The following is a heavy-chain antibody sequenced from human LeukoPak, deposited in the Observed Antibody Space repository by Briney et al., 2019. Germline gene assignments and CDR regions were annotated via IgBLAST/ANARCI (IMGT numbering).Heavy chain of an antibody. CDR3: ARDGVQQWLSYYFEY. Sequence: PGGSLRLSCAASGFTFSSYAMHWVRQAPGKGLEWVAVISFEGGNRYYADSVKGRFTSSRDNSKNTLYLQMNSLRPEDTAVYYCARDGVQQWLSYYFEYWGQGTLVTVSS. V-gene: IGHV3-30*04. D-gene: IGHD5-18*01. CDR2: ISFEGGNR. J-gene: IGHJ4*02. CDR1: GFTFSSYA.